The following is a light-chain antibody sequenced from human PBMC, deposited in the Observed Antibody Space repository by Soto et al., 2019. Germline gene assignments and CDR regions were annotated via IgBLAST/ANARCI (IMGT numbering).Light chain of an antibody. J-gene: IGKJ2*01. V-gene: IGKV3-15*01. Sequence: EIVMTQSPATLSVSPGERVALSCRASQSVSSKLAWYQQRRGQAPRLLIYVSSTRATGVPARGSGGRSGTEFTLPISSLQPEDVAIYYCQQYCNWPYTFGQGNKLEIK. CDR3: QQYCNWPYT. CDR2: VSS. CDR1: QSVSSK.